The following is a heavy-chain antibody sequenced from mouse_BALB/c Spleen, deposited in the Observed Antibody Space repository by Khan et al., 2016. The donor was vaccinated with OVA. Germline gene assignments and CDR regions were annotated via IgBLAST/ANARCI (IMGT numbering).Heavy chain of an antibody. CDR1: GYSFTTYY. J-gene: IGHJ3*01. V-gene: IGHV1S135*01. D-gene: IGHD2-2*01. Sequence: VQLKESGPELMKPGTSVKISCKASGYSFTTYYIHWVMQSHETSLEWIGYIDPFSGGTTYNQKFKGKVTLTVDKSSSTAYLHFSNLTSEDSAVYYCTRLGYVAWFTYWGQGTLVTVSA. CDR3: TRLGYVAWFTY. CDR2: IDPFSGGT.